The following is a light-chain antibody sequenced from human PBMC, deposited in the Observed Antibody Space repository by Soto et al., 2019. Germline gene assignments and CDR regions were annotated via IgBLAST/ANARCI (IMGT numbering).Light chain of an antibody. CDR2: GAS. J-gene: IGKJ2*01. V-gene: IGKV3-15*01. CDR3: QESNNWPYT. Sequence: EIVMTQSPATLSLSPGERATLSCRASQSVSDNLAWYQQKPGQAPRLLICGASTRATGIPARFSGSGSGTDFTLTISSLQSEDFALYYCQESNNWPYTFGLGTKVEIK. CDR1: QSVSDN.